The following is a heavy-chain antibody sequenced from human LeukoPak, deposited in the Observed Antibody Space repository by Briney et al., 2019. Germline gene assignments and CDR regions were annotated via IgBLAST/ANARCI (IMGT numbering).Heavy chain of an antibody. CDR2: IYPGDSDT. Sequence: GESLKISCKGSVYSFTTYWIGGWRQMPGKGLKGMGIIYPGDSDTRYSPSFQGQVTISADKSISTAYLQWSSLKASDTAMYYCARSGVVTFYQYMDVWGTGTTVTVSS. V-gene: IGHV5-51*01. CDR3: ARSGVVTFYQYMDV. CDR1: VYSFTTYW. D-gene: IGHD3-3*01. J-gene: IGHJ6*03.